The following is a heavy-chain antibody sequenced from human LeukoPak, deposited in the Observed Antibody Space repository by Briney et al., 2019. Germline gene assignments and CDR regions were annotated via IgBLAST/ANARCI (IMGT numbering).Heavy chain of an antibody. CDR3: ARDKSNYAVVDY. Sequence: PGGSLRLSCAASGFTFSSYAMHWVRQAPGKGLEWVAVISYDGSNKYYADSVKGRFTISRDNSKNTLYLQMNSLRAEDTAVYYCARDKSNYAVVDYWGQGTLVTVSS. CDR1: GFTFSSYA. V-gene: IGHV3-30-3*01. D-gene: IGHD4-11*01. J-gene: IGHJ4*02. CDR2: ISYDGSNK.